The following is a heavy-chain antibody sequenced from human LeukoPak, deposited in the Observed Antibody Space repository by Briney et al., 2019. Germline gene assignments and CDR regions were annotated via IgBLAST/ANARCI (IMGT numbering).Heavy chain of an antibody. D-gene: IGHD2-2*02. CDR1: GYTFTSYG. J-gene: IGHJ5*02. CDR2: ISAYNGNT. V-gene: IGHV1-18*01. Sequence: ASVKVSCKASGYTFTSYGISWVRQAPGQGVAWMGWISAYNGNTYYAQKLQGRVTMTTDTSTSTAYMELRSLRSDDTARRYHARDRGCSSTSCYMTGGWFEPWGQGTLVTVSS. CDR3: ARDRGCSSTSCYMTGGWFEP.